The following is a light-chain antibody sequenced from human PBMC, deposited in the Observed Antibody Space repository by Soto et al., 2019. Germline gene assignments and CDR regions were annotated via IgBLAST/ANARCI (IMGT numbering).Light chain of an antibody. J-gene: IGKJ2*01. CDR2: DAS. CDR3: QQYNYYPNT. V-gene: IGKV1-5*01. CDR1: QSVSSW. Sequence: IQMTQSPSTLSASVGDRVTITCRASQSVSSWLAWYQQKPGKAPKLLIYDASNLESGVPSTFGGSGSGTEFTLTISSLQPDDVETYFCQQYNYYPNTFGQGTKVDIK.